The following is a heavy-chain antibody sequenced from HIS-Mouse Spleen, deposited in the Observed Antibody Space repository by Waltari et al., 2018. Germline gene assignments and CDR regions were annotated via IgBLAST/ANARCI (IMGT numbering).Heavy chain of an antibody. D-gene: IGHD6-13*01. CDR1: GGSLSNSSYY. Sequence: QLQLQESGPGLVKPSETLSLTCTVAGGSLSNSSYYWGWIRQPPGKGLEWIGSIHYSGSTYYNPSLKSRVTISVDTSKNQFSLKLSSVTAADTAVYYCAREIPYSSSWYDWYFDLWGRGTLVTVSS. V-gene: IGHV4-39*07. J-gene: IGHJ2*01. CDR3: AREIPYSSSWYDWYFDL. CDR2: IHYSGST.